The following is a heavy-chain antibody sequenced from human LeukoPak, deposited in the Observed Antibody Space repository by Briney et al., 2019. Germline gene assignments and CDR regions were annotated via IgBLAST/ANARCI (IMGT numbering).Heavy chain of an antibody. Sequence: GESLKISCKGSGYNFTSYWIGWVRQMPRKGLEWMGIIYPGDSDTTYSPSFQGQVTISADKSISTAYLQWTSLKASDTAMYYCARRRDGYNYVGTDYWGQGTLVTVSS. J-gene: IGHJ4*02. V-gene: IGHV5-51*01. D-gene: IGHD5-24*01. CDR3: ARRRDGYNYVGTDY. CDR2: IYPGDSDT. CDR1: GYNFTSYW.